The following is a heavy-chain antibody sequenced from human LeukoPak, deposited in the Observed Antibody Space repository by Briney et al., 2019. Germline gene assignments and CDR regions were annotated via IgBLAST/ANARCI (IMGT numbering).Heavy chain of an antibody. J-gene: IGHJ4*02. D-gene: IGHD1-26*01. Sequence: GASVKVSCKASRYTFTGYYMHWVRQAPGQGLEWMGWINPNSGGTNYAQKFQGRVTMTRDTSISTAYMELSRLRSDDTAVYYCARVGSGSYYLWDYWGQGTLVTVSS. CDR1: RYTFTGYY. CDR2: INPNSGGT. V-gene: IGHV1-2*02. CDR3: ARVGSGSYYLWDY.